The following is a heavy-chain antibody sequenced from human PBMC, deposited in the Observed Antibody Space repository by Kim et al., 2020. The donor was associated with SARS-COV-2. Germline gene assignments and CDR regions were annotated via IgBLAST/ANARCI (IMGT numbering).Heavy chain of an antibody. CDR1: GGSISSGDYY. D-gene: IGHD3-16*02. V-gene: IGHV4-30-4*01. J-gene: IGHJ4*02. CDR2: IYYSGST. CDR3: ARARSPYDYVWGSYRYFPDY. Sequence: SETLSLTCTVSGGSISSGDYYWSWIRQPPGKGLEWIGYIYYSGSTYYNPSLKSRVTISVDTSKNQFSLKLSSVTAADTAVYYCARARSPYDYVWGSYRYFPDYWGQGTLVTVSS.